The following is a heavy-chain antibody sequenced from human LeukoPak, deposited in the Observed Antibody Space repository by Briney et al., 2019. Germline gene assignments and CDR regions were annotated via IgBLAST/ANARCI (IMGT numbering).Heavy chain of an antibody. J-gene: IGHJ6*02. V-gene: IGHV4-61*02. Sequence: SETLSLTCTVSGGSVSSGTYYWSWIRQPAGKGLEWIGRIYTGGSTNYNPSLKSRVTISVDTSKNQFSLKLSSVTAADTAVYYCARSDGYYYYYGMDVWGQGTTVTVSS. CDR3: ARSDGYYYYYGMDV. CDR1: GGSVSSGTYY. CDR2: IYTGGST.